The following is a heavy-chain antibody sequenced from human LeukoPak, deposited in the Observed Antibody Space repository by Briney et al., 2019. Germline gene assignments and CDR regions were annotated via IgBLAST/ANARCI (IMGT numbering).Heavy chain of an antibody. CDR2: MNPNSGNT. J-gene: IGHJ4*02. V-gene: IGHV1-8*01. Sequence: GASVKVSCKASGYTFTSYDINWVRQVTGQGLEWMGWMNPNSGNTGYAQKFQGRVTMTRNTSISTAYMELRSLRSDDTAVYYCARDQRLAAADVDYWGQGTLVTVSS. D-gene: IGHD6-13*01. CDR1: GYTFTSYD. CDR3: ARDQRLAAADVDY.